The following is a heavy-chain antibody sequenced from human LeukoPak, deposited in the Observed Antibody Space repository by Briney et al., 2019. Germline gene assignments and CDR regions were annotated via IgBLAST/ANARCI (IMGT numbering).Heavy chain of an antibody. CDR1: GFTFSCYG. J-gene: IGHJ3*02. CDR2: IRYDGSNK. D-gene: IGHD3-22*01. Sequence: GGSLRLSCAASGFTFSCYGMHWVRQAPGKGLEWVAFIRYDGSNKYYADSVKGRFTISRDNSKNTLYLQMNSLRAEDTAVYYCAKDLHYYYYDSSGSTKSGAFDIWGQGTMVTVSS. CDR3: AKDLHYYYYDSSGSTKSGAFDI. V-gene: IGHV3-30*02.